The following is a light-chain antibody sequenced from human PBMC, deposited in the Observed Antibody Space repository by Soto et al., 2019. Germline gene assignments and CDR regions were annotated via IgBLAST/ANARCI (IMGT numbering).Light chain of an antibody. J-gene: IGKJ1*01. CDR1: QTVTSY. CDR3: QQYGYSPRT. Sequence: EIVLTQSPGTLSLSPGDIATLSCRASQTVTSYFAWYQQKPGQAPRLLIHGASTRATGIPDRFSGSGSGTDFNLTISGLEPEDFAVYYCQQYGYSPRTFGQGTKVEIK. CDR2: GAS. V-gene: IGKV3-20*01.